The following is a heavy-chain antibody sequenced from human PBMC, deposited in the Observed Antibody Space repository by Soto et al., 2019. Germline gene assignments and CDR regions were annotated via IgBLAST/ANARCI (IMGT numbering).Heavy chain of an antibody. CDR3: ARDFDYFDY. CDR1: GGSVNSGSYY. Sequence: SETLSLTCTVSGGSVNSGSYYLSWIRQPPGKGLEWIGYVYYTGRTNYNPSLKSRVTISLDTSKNQFSLMLTSVTAADTAVYYCARDFDYFDYWGQGTVVTVSS. D-gene: IGHD3-3*01. J-gene: IGHJ4*02. CDR2: VYYTGRT. V-gene: IGHV4-61*01.